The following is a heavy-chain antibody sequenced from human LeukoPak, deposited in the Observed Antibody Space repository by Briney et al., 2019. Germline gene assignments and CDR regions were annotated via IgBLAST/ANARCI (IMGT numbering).Heavy chain of an antibody. D-gene: IGHD6-13*01. CDR1: GAFITNSHW. V-gene: IGHV4-4*02. Sequence: SGTLSLTCAVSGAFITNSHWWSWARQPPGKGLEWIGEIYHSGTTNYNPSLQSRVTMSVDKSKNQFSLKLSSVTAADTAVYYCARQNPAAEGQGLDHWGQGALVTVSS. CDR2: IYHSGTT. CDR3: ARQNPAAEGQGLDH. J-gene: IGHJ4*02.